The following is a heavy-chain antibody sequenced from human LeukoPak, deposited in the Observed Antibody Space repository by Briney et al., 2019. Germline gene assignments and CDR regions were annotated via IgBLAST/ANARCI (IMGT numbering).Heavy chain of an antibody. CDR3: TTAPDMIASDY. D-gene: IGHD3-22*01. Sequence: GGSLRLSCAASGFTFRTYAMNWVRQTPGKGLDWVSVTSGSGGSTYYADSVKGRFTISRDNSRNTLYLQMNSLKTEDTAVYYCTTAPDMIASDYWGQGTLVTVSS. J-gene: IGHJ4*02. CDR1: GFTFRTYA. V-gene: IGHV3-23*01. CDR2: TSGSGGST.